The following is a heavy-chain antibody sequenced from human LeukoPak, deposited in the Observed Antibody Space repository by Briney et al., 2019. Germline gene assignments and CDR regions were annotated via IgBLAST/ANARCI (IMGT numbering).Heavy chain of an antibody. CDR1: GGSFSGYY. V-gene: IGHV4-34*01. D-gene: IGHD2-2*02. Sequence: SETLSLTCAVYGGSFSGYYWSWIRQPPGKGLEWIGEINHSGSTNYNPSLKSRVTISVDTSKNQFSLKLSSVTAADTAVYYCATIYPLTLYGMDVWGQGTTVTVSS. J-gene: IGHJ6*02. CDR3: ATIYPLTLYGMDV. CDR2: INHSGST.